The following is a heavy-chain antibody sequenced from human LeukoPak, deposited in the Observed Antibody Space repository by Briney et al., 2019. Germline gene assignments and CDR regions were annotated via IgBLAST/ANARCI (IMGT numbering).Heavy chain of an antibody. CDR2: ISNDGSRS. Sequence: GGSLRLSCSASGFTFSAYAMYWVPQAPGQGLEYVSGISNDGSRSFYADSVKGRFTISRDNSKNTLYLQMSSLRAEDTALYYCVKITSVTGGDCWGQGTRLTVSS. CDR3: VKITSVTGGDC. D-gene: IGHD1-1*01. V-gene: IGHV3-64D*09. CDR1: GFTFSAYA. J-gene: IGHJ4*02.